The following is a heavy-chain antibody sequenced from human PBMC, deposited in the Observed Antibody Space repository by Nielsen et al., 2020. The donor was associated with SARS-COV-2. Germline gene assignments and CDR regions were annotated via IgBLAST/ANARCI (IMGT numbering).Heavy chain of an antibody. CDR1: GFTFDDYA. V-gene: IGHV4-59*12. J-gene: IGHJ4*02. CDR2: IYYSGST. CDR3: ARVNRPSLGRPSGYSSSWYIDY. D-gene: IGHD6-13*01. Sequence: ESLKISCAASGFTFDDYAMHWIRQPPGKGLEWIGYIYYSGSTNYNPSLKSRVTISVDTSKNQFSLKLSSVTAADTAVYYCARVNRPSLGRPSGYSSSWYIDYWGQGTLVTVSS.